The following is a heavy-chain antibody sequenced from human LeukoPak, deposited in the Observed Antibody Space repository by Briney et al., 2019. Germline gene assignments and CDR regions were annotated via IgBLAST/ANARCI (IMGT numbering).Heavy chain of an antibody. J-gene: IGHJ5*02. CDR1: GGSISSSSYY. V-gene: IGHV4-39*01. CDR2: IYYSGST. Sequence: SETLSLTCTVSGGSISSSSYYWGWTRQPPGKGLEWIGSIYYSGSTYYNPSLKSRVTISVDTSKNQFSLKLSSVTAADTAVYYCARRYYGSGSYYSGVGWFDPWGQGTLVTVSS. CDR3: ARRYYGSGSYYSGVGWFDP. D-gene: IGHD3-10*01.